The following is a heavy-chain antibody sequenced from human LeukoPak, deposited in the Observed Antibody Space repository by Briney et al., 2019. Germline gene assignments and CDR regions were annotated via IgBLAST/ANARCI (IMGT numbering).Heavy chain of an antibody. CDR2: IKQDGSET. CDR3: AASRAHYDFWSGYSDWFDP. Sequence: GGSLRLSCAASGFTFSSYWMSWVRQAPGKGLEWVANIKQDGSETYYVDSVKGRFTISRDNAKTSLYLQMNSLRAEDTAVYYCAASRAHYDFWSGYSDWFDPWGQGTLVTVSS. CDR1: GFTFSSYW. J-gene: IGHJ5*02. V-gene: IGHV3-7*01. D-gene: IGHD3-3*01.